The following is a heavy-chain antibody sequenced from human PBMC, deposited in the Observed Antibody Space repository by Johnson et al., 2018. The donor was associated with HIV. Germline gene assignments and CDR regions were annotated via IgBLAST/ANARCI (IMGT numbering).Heavy chain of an antibody. CDR3: ASLVGDTYLNAFDI. CDR2: ISYDGSNK. D-gene: IGHD1-26*01. CDR1: GFTFSSYA. J-gene: IGHJ3*02. V-gene: IGHV3-30*04. Sequence: QVQLVESGGGVVQPGRSLRLSCAASGFTFSSYAMHWVRQAPGKGLEWVAVISYDGSNKYYADSVKGRVTISRDNSKNTLYLQMNSLRAEDTAVYYCASLVGDTYLNAFDIWGQGTMVTVSS.